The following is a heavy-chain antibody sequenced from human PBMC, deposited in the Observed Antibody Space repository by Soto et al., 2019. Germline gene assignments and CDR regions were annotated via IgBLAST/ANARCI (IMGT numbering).Heavy chain of an antibody. CDR2: TSSSSSTI. J-gene: IGHJ6*02. CDR3: ARVDYDILTGYPTSYGMDV. D-gene: IGHD3-9*01. Sequence: GGSLRLSCAASGFTFSSYSMNWVRQAPGKGLEWVSYTSSSSSTIYYADSVKGRFTISRDNAKNSLYLQMNSLRDEDTAVYYCARVDYDILTGYPTSYGMDVWGQGTTVTVSS. CDR1: GFTFSSYS. V-gene: IGHV3-48*02.